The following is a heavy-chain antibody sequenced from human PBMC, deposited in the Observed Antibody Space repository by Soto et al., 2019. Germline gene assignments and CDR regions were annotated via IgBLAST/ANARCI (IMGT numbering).Heavy chain of an antibody. J-gene: IGHJ6*03. CDR1: GDSVTSHY. CDR2: MHYTGFS. V-gene: IGHV4-59*02. Sequence: SETLSLTCSFSGDSVTSHYLTWIRQSPEKGLEWIGYMHYTGFSNYNPSLKSRVTISVDTSKNQFSLKLSSVTAADTAVYYCARESKTMVRGVSYVTYYYMDAWGKGTTVTVSS. CDR3: ARESKTMVRGVSYVTYYYMDA. D-gene: IGHD3-10*01.